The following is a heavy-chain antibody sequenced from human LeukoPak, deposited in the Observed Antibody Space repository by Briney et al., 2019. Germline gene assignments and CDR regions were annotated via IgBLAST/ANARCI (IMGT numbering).Heavy chain of an antibody. Sequence: GRSLRLSCAASGFTFSSYGMHWVRQAPGKGLEWVAVISYDGSYKYYADSVKGRFTISRDNSKNTLYLQMNSLRAEDAAVYYCARTRGAFDIWGQGTMVTVSS. CDR1: GFTFSSYG. J-gene: IGHJ3*02. V-gene: IGHV3-30*03. CDR3: ARTRGAFDI. CDR2: ISYDGSYK.